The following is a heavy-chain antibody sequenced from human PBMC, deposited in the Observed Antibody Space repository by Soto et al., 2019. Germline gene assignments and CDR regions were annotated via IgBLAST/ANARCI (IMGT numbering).Heavy chain of an antibody. CDR3: ARGDTAIYYYYYGMEV. Sequence: GASVEASCKASWRTFSSYAISWVRQAPGQGLEWMGGIIPIFGTANYAQKFQGRVTITADESASTAYMELSSLRSEDTAVYYCARGDTAIYYYYYGMEVRGQGTTVTVSS. V-gene: IGHV1-69*13. CDR2: IIPIFGTA. D-gene: IGHD5-18*01. J-gene: IGHJ6*02. CDR1: WRTFSSYA.